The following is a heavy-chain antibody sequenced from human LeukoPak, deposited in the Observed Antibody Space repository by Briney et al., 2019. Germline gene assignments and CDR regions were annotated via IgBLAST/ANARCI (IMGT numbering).Heavy chain of an antibody. Sequence: GGSLRLSCAATGFTFSSFSMHWVRQAPGKGLEWVAVTSYDGSNKYYADSVKGRFTISRDNSKNTLSLQMNSLRTEDTAVYYCAKGRVGANGYYYYGMDVWGQGTLVTVSS. CDR2: TSYDGSNK. J-gene: IGHJ6*02. D-gene: IGHD1-26*01. CDR3: AKGRVGANGYYYYGMDV. CDR1: GFTFSSFS. V-gene: IGHV3-30*18.